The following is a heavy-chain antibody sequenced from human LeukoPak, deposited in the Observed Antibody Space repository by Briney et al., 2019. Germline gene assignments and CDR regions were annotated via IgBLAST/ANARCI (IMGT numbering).Heavy chain of an antibody. J-gene: IGHJ4*02. CDR2: ISSGGTTI. D-gene: IGHD3-22*01. Sequence: GGSLRLSCAAAGFTFSDYCMSWIRQTPGKGLEWVSYISSGGTTIYYADSVKGRFTISRDNSKNTLYLQMNSLRAEDTAVYYCTRGSISGYPDYWGQGTLVTVSS. CDR1: GFTFSDYC. CDR3: TRGSISGYPDY. V-gene: IGHV3-11*04.